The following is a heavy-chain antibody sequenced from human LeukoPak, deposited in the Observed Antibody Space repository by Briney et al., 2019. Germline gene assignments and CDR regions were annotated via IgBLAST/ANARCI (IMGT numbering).Heavy chain of an antibody. CDR1: GDSVSSNSAS. V-gene: IGHV6-1*01. J-gene: IGHJ3*02. D-gene: IGHD1-7*01. CDR3: ARGGKGTTGAFDI. Sequence: SQTLSLTCANSGDSVSSNSASWNWIRQSPSRGLEWLGRTYYRSKCYNDYAVSVKSRITINPDTSKNQFSLQLNSATPEDTAVYYCARGGKGTTGAFDIWGQGTMVTVSS. CDR2: TYYRSKCYN.